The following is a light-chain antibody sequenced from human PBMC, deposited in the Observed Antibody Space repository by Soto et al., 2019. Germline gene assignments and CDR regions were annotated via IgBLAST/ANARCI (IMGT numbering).Light chain of an antibody. CDR3: QQSYSTHTWT. CDR2: AAS. J-gene: IGKJ1*01. V-gene: IGKV1-39*01. CDR1: QSISSY. Sequence: DIQMTQSPSSLSASVGDRVTITCRASQSISSYLNWYQQKPGKAPELLIYAASSLQSGVPSRFSGSGSGTDFTLTISSLQPEDFATYYCQQSYSTHTWTFGQGTKVEIK.